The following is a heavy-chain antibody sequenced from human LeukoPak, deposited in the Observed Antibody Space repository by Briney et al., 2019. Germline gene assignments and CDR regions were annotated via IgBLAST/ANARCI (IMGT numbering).Heavy chain of an antibody. Sequence: ASVKVSCKASGYTFTSYGISWVRQAPGQGLEWMGWVSGYNGNTNYAQKLQGRVTMTTDTSTSTAYMELKSLRSDDTAVYYCARARASWELPDYWGQGTLVTVSP. D-gene: IGHD1-26*01. CDR2: VSGYNGNT. CDR3: ARARASWELPDY. J-gene: IGHJ4*02. CDR1: GYTFTSYG. V-gene: IGHV1-18*01.